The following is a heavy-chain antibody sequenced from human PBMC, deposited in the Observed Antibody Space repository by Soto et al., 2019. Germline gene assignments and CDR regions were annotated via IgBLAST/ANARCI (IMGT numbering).Heavy chain of an antibody. V-gene: IGHV4-39*01. CDR1: GGSISSSSYY. Sequence: PSETLSLTCTVSGGSISSSSYYWGWIRQPPGKGLEWIGSIYYSGSTYYNPSLKSRVTISVDTSKNQFSLKLSSVTAADTAVYYCARGGWSSSAAFDYWGQGTLVTVSS. CDR3: ARGGWSSSAAFDY. J-gene: IGHJ4*02. D-gene: IGHD6-6*01. CDR2: IYYSGST.